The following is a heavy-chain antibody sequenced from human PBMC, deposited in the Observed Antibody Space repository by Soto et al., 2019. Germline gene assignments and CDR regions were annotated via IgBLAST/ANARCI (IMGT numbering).Heavy chain of an antibody. J-gene: IGHJ6*02. V-gene: IGHV3-48*03. D-gene: IGHD3-22*01. CDR3: ASPYYYDSSGYLRKYGMDV. CDR1: GFAFISYE. Sequence: PWGSLRLSCAASGFAFISYEINLVRQSPLKWLEWVSYISSSGSTIYYADSVKGRFTISRDNAKNSLYLQMNSLRAEDTAVYYCASPYYYDSSGYLRKYGMDVWGQGTTVTVSS. CDR2: ISSSGSTI.